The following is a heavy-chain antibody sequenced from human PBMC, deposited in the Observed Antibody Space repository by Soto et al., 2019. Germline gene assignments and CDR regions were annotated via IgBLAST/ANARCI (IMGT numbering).Heavy chain of an antibody. CDR2: INPGNGDT. D-gene: IGHD2-21*02. J-gene: IGHJ4*02. CDR1: GYTFTRYA. CDR3: ARNSYISGDDDSYYFDY. Sequence: VSVKVSCKASGYTFTRYAMHWVRQDPGQRPEWMGWINPGNGDTKYSEKLQGRVTFTRDTSATTIYMELSSLRSEDTALYYCARNSYISGDDDSYYFDYWGQGTPVTVSS. V-gene: IGHV1-3*01.